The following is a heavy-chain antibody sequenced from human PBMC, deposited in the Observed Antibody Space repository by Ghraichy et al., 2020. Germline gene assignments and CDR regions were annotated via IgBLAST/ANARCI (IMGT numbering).Heavy chain of an antibody. CDR2: ITSSGSNI. V-gene: IGHV3-48*02. CDR1: GFTFSGYS. Sequence: GGSLRLSCVGSGFTFSGYSMNWVRQSPGKGLDWVSYITSSGSNIFYADSVKGRFTISRDNARNSLSLQMNSLRDEDTAVYYCARGSRVLRFYYYDGMDVWGQGTTVTVSS. D-gene: IGHD2-8*01. J-gene: IGHJ6*02. CDR3: ARGSRVLRFYYYDGMDV.